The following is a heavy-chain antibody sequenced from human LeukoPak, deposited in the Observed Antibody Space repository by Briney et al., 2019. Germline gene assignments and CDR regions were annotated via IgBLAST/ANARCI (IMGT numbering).Heavy chain of an antibody. Sequence: GGSLRLSCAASGFTFSNYAMNWVRQAPGKGLEWVSSFGTRSSSIYYAHSVTGRFIVSRDNAKNSLFLQMNSLGAEDTAVYYCVRENDQGFDYWGQGTLVTVSS. CDR3: VRENDQGFDY. CDR2: FGTRSSSI. D-gene: IGHD3-16*01. J-gene: IGHJ4*02. V-gene: IGHV3-21*01. CDR1: GFTFSNYA.